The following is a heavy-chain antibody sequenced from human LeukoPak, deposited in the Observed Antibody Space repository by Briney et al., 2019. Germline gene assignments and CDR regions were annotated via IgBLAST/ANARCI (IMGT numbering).Heavy chain of an antibody. CDR3: ARGLGYCSGGSCLPFDY. CDR1: GFSFSSYG. CDR2: IWYDGSNT. D-gene: IGHD2-15*01. J-gene: IGHJ4*02. V-gene: IGHV3-33*01. Sequence: PGRSLRLSCTASGFSFSSYGMHWVRQAPGKGLEWVASIWYDGSNTNYVDSVKVRFTISRDNSKNTLYLQMNSLRAEDTAVYYCARGLGYCSGGSCLPFDYWGQGTLVTVSS.